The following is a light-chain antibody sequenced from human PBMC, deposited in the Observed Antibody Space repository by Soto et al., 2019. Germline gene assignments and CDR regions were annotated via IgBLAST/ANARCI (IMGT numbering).Light chain of an antibody. CDR1: SSNIGSNT. Sequence: QSVLTQPPSASGTPGQRVTISCSGSSSNIGSNTVNWYQQLPGTAPKLLIYSNNQRPSGVPDRFSGSKSGTSASLAISGLQSEDEADYYCAAWDDSLNGDVFATGPNATVL. CDR3: AAWDDSLNGDV. J-gene: IGLJ1*01. V-gene: IGLV1-44*01. CDR2: SNN.